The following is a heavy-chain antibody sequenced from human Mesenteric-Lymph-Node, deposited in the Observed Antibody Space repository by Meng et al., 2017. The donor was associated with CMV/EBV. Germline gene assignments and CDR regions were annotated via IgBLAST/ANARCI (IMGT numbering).Heavy chain of an antibody. D-gene: IGHD3-9*01. CDR2: INHSGST. J-gene: IGHJ4*02. V-gene: IGHV4-34*01. CDR3: ARGSSYDILTGYFDY. CDR1: GGSFSGYY. Sequence: QVQFHQWGAGLLKPSETLSVTCAVYGGSFSGYYWNWIRQSPEKGLEWIGEINHSGSTTYNPSFTSRIIISVDTSTNQISLNMSSVTAAETAVYYCARGSSYDILTGYFDYWGQGALVTVSS.